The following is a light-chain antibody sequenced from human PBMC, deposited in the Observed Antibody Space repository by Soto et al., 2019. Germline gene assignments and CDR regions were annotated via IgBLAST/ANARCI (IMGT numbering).Light chain of an antibody. J-gene: IGKJ1*01. CDR3: QRYNTSPWT. CDR2: GTS. CDR1: QSVSSDY. Sequence: DIVLTQSPGTLSLSPGERATLSCRASQSVSSDYLAWYQQKPGRAPRLLIYGTSSRATGIPDRFSGSGSGTDFTLTISRLEPEDFAVYFCQRYNTSPWTCGQGTTVEIK. V-gene: IGKV3-20*01.